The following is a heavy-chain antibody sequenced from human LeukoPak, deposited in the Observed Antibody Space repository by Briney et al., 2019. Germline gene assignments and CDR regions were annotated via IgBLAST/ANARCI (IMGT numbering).Heavy chain of an antibody. D-gene: IGHD3-22*01. Sequence: SETLSLTCTVSGGSISTSSYYWGWIRQPPGKGLECIGYIYYSGSTNYNPSLKSRVTISVKTSKNQFSLKLSSVTAADTAVYYCARVTGYMIEDYFDYWGQGTLVTVSS. V-gene: IGHV4-61*05. J-gene: IGHJ4*02. CDR1: GGSISTSSYY. CDR3: ARVTGYMIEDYFDY. CDR2: IYYSGST.